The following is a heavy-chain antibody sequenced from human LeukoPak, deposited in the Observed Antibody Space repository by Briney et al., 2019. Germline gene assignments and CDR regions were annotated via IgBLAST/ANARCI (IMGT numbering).Heavy chain of an antibody. CDR1: GGSFSGYY. J-gene: IGHJ4*02. CDR3: ARGLSSAQDYYDSSGYYRDY. Sequence: KPSETLSLTCAVYGGSFSGYYWSWIRQPPGKGLEWIGEINHRGSTNYNPSLKSRVTISVDTSKNQFSLKLSSVTAADTAVYCCARGLSSAQDYYDSSGYYRDYWGQGTLVTVSS. D-gene: IGHD3-22*01. CDR2: INHRGST. V-gene: IGHV4-34*01.